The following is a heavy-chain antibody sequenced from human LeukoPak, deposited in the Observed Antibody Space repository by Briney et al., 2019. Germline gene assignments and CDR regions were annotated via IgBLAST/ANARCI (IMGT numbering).Heavy chain of an antibody. CDR3: ASEYYYDSSGYYYVSSYFDY. CDR2: ISSSSSYI. D-gene: IGHD3-22*01. Sequence: GGSLRLSRAASGFTFSSYSMNWVRQAPGKGLEWVSSISSSSSYIYYADSVKGRFTISRDNAKTSLYLQMNSLRAEDTAVYYCASEYYYDSSGYYYVSSYFDYWGQGTLVTVSS. J-gene: IGHJ4*02. CDR1: GFTFSSYS. V-gene: IGHV3-21*01.